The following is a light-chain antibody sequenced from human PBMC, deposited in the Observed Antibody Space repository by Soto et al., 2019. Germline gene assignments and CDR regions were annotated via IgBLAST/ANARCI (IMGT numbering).Light chain of an antibody. Sequence: QSVLTQPPSVSAAPGQKVAISCSGSDSNIGNNFVAWYQQVPGTAPKLLIYDNDNRPSGIPDRFSGSKSGTSASLGITGLQTGDEADYYCATWDSRLSSTVFGSGNKLTVL. J-gene: IGLJ1*01. CDR2: DND. V-gene: IGLV1-51*01. CDR1: DSNIGNNF. CDR3: ATWDSRLSSTV.